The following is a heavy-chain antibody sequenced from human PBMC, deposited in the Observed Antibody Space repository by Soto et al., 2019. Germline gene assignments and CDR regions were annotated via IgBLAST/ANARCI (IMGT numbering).Heavy chain of an antibody. Sequence: PGGSLRLSCAASGFTFSSYAMSWVRQAPGKGLEWVSAISGSGGSTYYADSVKGRFTISRDNSKNTLYLQMNSLRAEDTAVYYCANRDFREYSYGYVAFDIWGQGTMVTVSS. J-gene: IGHJ3*02. D-gene: IGHD5-18*01. CDR1: GFTFSSYA. CDR3: ANRDFREYSYGYVAFDI. V-gene: IGHV3-23*01. CDR2: ISGSGGST.